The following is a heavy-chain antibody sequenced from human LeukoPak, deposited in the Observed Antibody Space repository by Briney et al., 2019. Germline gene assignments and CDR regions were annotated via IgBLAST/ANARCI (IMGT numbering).Heavy chain of an antibody. J-gene: IGHJ5*02. Sequence: SQTLSLTCAISVDSVSSNSAAWHWIRQSPSRGLEWLGRTYYRSKWYNDYAVSVKSRITINPDTSKNQFSLELNSVTPEDTAVYYCARAILRYFDWSIDPWGQGTLVTVSS. D-gene: IGHD3-9*01. CDR3: ARAILRYFDWSIDP. V-gene: IGHV6-1*01. CDR2: TYYRSKWYN. CDR1: VDSVSSNSAA.